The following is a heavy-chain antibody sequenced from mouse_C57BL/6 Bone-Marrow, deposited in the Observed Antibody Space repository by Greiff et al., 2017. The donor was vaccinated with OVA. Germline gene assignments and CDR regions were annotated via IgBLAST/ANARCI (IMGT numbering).Heavy chain of an antibody. CDR2: INPSTGGT. D-gene: IGHD1-1*01. J-gene: IGHJ2*01. Sequence: VQLQQSGPELVKPGASVKISCKASGYSFTGYYMNWVKQSPEKSLEWIGEINPSTGGTTYNQKFKAKATLTVDKSSSTAYMQLKSLTSEDSAVYYGARSIYYGSSYFDYWGQGTTLTVSS. CDR1: GYSFTGYY. V-gene: IGHV1-42*01. CDR3: ARSIYYGSSYFDY.